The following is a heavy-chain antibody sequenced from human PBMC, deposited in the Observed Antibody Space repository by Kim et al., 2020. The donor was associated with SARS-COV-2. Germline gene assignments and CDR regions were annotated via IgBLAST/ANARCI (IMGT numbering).Heavy chain of an antibody. CDR2: ISGPGDDT. CDR1: GFTYRTYA. D-gene: IGHD6-13*01. V-gene: IGHV3-23*01. J-gene: IGHJ4*02. CDR3: AKSSPPQSTNWYEFDS. Sequence: GGSLRLSCAASGFTYRTYAMNWVRQAPGKGLEWVSAISGPGDDTYYADSVKGRFTMSRDNSKNMVFLQMHSLRAEDTAIYYCAKSSPPQSTNWYEFDSWGLGTLVSVSS.